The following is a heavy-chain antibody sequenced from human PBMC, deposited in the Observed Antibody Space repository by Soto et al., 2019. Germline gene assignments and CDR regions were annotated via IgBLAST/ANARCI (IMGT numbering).Heavy chain of an antibody. D-gene: IGHD5-12*01. CDR1: GGSISSSSYY. J-gene: IGHJ4*02. V-gene: IGHV4-39*01. Sequence: PSETLSLTCTVSGGSISSSSYYWGWIRQPPGKGLEWIGSIYYSGSTYYNPSLKSRVTISVDTSKNQFSLKLSSVTAADTAVYYCARYYSGYDHFDYRGQGTLVTVSS. CDR3: ARYYSGYDHFDY. CDR2: IYYSGST.